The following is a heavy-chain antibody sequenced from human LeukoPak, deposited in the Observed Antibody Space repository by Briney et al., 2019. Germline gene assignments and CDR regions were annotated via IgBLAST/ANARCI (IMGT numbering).Heavy chain of an antibody. CDR3: AHFFSAAGYFDY. CDR1: GFSLSTSGVG. J-gene: IGHJ4*02. V-gene: IGHV2-5*02. CDR2: IYWDDDN. Sequence: ESGPTLVKPTQTLPLTCTFSGFSLSTSGVGVAWIRQPPGKALEWLALIYWDDDNRYSPSLKSRLTTTKDTSKNQVVLTMTNMDPVDTATYYCAHFFSAAGYFDYWGQGTLVTVSS. D-gene: IGHD6-13*01.